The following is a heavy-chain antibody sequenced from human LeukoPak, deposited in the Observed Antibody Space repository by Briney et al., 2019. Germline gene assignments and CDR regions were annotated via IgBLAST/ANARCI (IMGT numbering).Heavy chain of an antibody. CDR1: RLIVSSNY. V-gene: IGHV3-66*01. D-gene: IGHD6-13*01. Sequence: GGSLRLSCAASRLIVSSNYMAWVRQAPGKGLEWVSVIYSGGKTYHADSVKGRFTISRDNSKNTLYLQMNSLRAEDTAVYYCARSTSWWKIDYWGQGTLVTVSS. J-gene: IGHJ4*02. CDR2: IYSGGKT. CDR3: ARSTSWWKIDY.